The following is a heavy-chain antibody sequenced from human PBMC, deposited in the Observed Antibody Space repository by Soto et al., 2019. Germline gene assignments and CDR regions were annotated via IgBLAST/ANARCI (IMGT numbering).Heavy chain of an antibody. J-gene: IGHJ4*02. CDR1: GGTFSSYT. V-gene: IGHV1-69*02. Sequence: QVQLVQSGAEVKKPGSSVKVSCKASGGTFSSYTISWVRQAPGLGLEWMGRIIPILGIANYAQKFQGRVTITADKSTSTAYMELSSLRSEDTAVYYYASCVGGSCYSGYFDYWGQGTLVTVSS. D-gene: IGHD2-15*01. CDR3: ASCVGGSCYSGYFDY. CDR2: IIPILGIA.